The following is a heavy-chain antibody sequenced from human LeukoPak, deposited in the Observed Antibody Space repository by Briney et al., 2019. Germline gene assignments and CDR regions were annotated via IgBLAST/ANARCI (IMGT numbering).Heavy chain of an antibody. V-gene: IGHV3-48*04. J-gene: IGHJ4*02. Sequence: GGSLRLSCAASGFTFSSDSMNWVRQAPGKGLEWVSYISSSSSTIYYADSVKGRFTISRDNAKNSLYLQMNSLRAEDTAVYYCARGARKYYDSSGYYYWAQGPLVTVSS. CDR1: GFTFSSDS. D-gene: IGHD3-22*01. CDR3: ARGARKYYDSSGYYY. CDR2: ISSSSSTI.